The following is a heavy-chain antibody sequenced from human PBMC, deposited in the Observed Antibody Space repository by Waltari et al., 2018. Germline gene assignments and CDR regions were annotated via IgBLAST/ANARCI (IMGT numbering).Heavy chain of an antibody. CDR3: ARDYGDYPGAFDY. V-gene: IGHV1-69*08. J-gene: IGHJ4*02. CDR1: GGTFSSSA. CDR2: IIPSCGTE. Sequence: QVQLVQSGAEVKKPGSSVKVSCKASGGTFSSSAISWVRQAPGQGLEWMGRIIPSCGTENYAQKCEGRGTITGDKSTSTAYMELSSLRSEDTAVYYCARDYGDYPGAFDYWGQGTLVTVSS. D-gene: IGHD4-17*01.